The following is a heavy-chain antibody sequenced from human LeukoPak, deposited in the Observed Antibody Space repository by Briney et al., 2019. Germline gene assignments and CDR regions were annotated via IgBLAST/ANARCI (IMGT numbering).Heavy chain of an antibody. CDR2: ISGSSSYI. V-gene: IGHV3-21*01. Sequence: GGSLRLSCAASRFTFSSYSMNWVRQAPGKGLEWVSSISGSSSYIYYADSVKGRFTISRDNAKNSLYLQMNSLRAEDTAVYYCARRLAAAARSGIYYYGLDVWGQGTTVTVSS. CDR3: ARRLAAAARSGIYYYGLDV. CDR1: RFTFSSYS. D-gene: IGHD6-13*01. J-gene: IGHJ6*02.